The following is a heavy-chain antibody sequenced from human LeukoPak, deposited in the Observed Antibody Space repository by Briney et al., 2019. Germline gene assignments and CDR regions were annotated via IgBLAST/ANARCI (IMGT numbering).Heavy chain of an antibody. CDR3: AGGYGGNYYYFDH. J-gene: IGHJ4*02. CDR2: IKQDGSEK. V-gene: IGHV3-7*04. D-gene: IGHD1-26*01. CDR1: GFTFSSSW. Sequence: GGSLRLSCAASGFTFSSSWMSWVRQIPGKGLEWVANIKQDGSEKFYVDSVKGRFTISRDNAKNSLYLQTNSLRADDTAVYYCAGGYGGNYYYFDHWGQGTLVTVSS.